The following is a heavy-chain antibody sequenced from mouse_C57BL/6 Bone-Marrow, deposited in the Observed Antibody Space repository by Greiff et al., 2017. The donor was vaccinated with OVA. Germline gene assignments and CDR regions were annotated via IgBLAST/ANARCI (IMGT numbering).Heavy chain of an antibody. Sequence: QVQLQQSGAELVRPGTSVKVSCKASGYAFTNYLIEWVKQRPGQGLEWIGVINPGSGGTNYNEKFKGKATLTADKSSSTAYMQLSSLTSEDSAVYFCARMGPRYFDYWGQGTTLTVSS. V-gene: IGHV1-54*01. D-gene: IGHD4-1*01. CDR2: INPGSGGT. CDR3: ARMGPRYFDY. CDR1: GYAFTNYL. J-gene: IGHJ2*01.